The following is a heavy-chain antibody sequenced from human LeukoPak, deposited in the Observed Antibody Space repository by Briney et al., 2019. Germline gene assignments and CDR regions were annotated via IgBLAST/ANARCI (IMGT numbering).Heavy chain of an antibody. D-gene: IGHD6-19*01. J-gene: IGHJ6*02. CDR1: GFTFSSYG. CDR2: ISYDGGNK. CDR3: AKDRGSGWYYYYYGMDV. V-gene: IGHV3-30*18. Sequence: PGGSLRLSCAASGFTFSSYGMHWVRQAPGKGLEWVAVISYDGGNKYYADSVKGRFTISRDNSKNTLYLQMNSLRAEDTAVYYCAKDRGSGWYYYYYGMDVWGQGTTVTVSS.